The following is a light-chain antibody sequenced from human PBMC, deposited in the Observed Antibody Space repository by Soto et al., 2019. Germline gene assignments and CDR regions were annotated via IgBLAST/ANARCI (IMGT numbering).Light chain of an antibody. CDR2: DVS. J-gene: IGLJ3*02. V-gene: IGLV2-14*01. CDR1: FSDINTYNF. CDR3: CIYTGTSRV. Sequence: QSALTQPASVSGSPGQSITISCTGTFSDINTYNFVSWFRQHPGKAPKLMIYDVSSRPSGVSDRFAGSKSGKTASLTISGLQAEDEDDYYCCIYTGTSRVFGGGTKLTVL.